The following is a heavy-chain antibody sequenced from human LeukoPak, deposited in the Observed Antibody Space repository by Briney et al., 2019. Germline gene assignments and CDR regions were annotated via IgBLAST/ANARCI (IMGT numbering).Heavy chain of an antibody. CDR2: ISTSGRYM. CDR3: ARDDQQLVPPDS. J-gene: IGHJ4*02. D-gene: IGHD6-13*01. CDR1: GFTFSSYS. Sequence: KSGGSLRLSCAASGFTFSSYSMNWVRQAPGKGLEWVSSISTSGRYMFYADSVKGRFTISGDNAKLTLYLQMNSLRAEDTAVYYCARDDQQLVPPDSWGQGTLVTVSS. V-gene: IGHV3-21*01.